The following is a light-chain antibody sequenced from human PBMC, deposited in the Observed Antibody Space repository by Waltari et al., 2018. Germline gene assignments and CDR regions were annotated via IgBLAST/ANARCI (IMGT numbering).Light chain of an antibody. CDR2: SNN. J-gene: IGLJ2*01. V-gene: IGLV1-44*01. Sequence: QSVLTQAPSASGTPGRRVTISCSGSSSNIESNTVNWYQQLPGTAPKLLLYSNNQRPSGVPDRFAGSKSGTSAALAISGLQSEDEAEYSCAVWDDSLSGVVFGGGTKLTVL. CDR1: SSNIESNT. CDR3: AVWDDSLSGVV.